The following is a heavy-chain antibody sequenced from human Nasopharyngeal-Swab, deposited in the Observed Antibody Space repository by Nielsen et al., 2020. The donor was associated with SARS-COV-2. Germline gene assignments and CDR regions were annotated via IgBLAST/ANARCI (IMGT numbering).Heavy chain of an antibody. D-gene: IGHD3-3*01. J-gene: IGHJ4*02. CDR2: IGAYNGNT. V-gene: IGHV1-18*01. CDR3: ARHGVAEDY. CDR1: GYIFTSYD. Sequence: ASVKVSCKASGYIFTSYDISCVRQARGQGLEWMGWIGAYNGNTNYAQKFQDRVTMTTDTSTSTVYMELRSLRSDDTAVYYCARHGVAEDYWGQGTLVTVSS.